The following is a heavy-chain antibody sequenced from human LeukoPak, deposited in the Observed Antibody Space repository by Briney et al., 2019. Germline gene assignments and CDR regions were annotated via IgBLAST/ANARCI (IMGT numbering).Heavy chain of an antibody. V-gene: IGHV4-59*08. J-gene: IGHJ4*02. Sequence: SETLSLTCTVSGGSISGYYWSWIRQPPGKGLEWIGYIYYSGSTNYNPSLKSRVTISVDTSKNQFSLKLSSVTAADTAVYYCARGGGSGSYPTEFGYWGQGTLVTVSS. D-gene: IGHD3-10*01. CDR1: GGSISGYY. CDR3: ARGGGSGSYPTEFGY. CDR2: IYYSGST.